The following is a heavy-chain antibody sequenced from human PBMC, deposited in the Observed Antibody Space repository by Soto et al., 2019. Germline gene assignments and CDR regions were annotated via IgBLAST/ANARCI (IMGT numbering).Heavy chain of an antibody. Sequence: LETLSLTCAVSGYSISSSNWWGWIRQPPGKGLEWIGYIYYSGTTYYNPSLKSRVTMSVDTSKNQFSLKLTSVTALDTAVYYCARREIQGPIDYWGQGTLVTVSS. D-gene: IGHD1-26*01. CDR3: ARREIQGPIDY. CDR2: IYYSGTT. CDR1: GYSISSSNW. J-gene: IGHJ4*02. V-gene: IGHV4-28*01.